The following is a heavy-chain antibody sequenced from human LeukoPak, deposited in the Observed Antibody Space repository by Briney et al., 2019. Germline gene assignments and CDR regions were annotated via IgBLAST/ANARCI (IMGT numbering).Heavy chain of an antibody. D-gene: IGHD6-19*01. CDR3: AARSGWNDY. V-gene: IGHV3-23*01. CDR1: GFTFSSYS. J-gene: IGHJ4*02. Sequence: PGGSLRLSCAASGFTFSSYSMNWVRQAPGKGLEWVSAISGSGNSAYYADSVKGRFTISRDNSKNTLYLQMNSLRAEDTAVYYCAARSGWNDYWGQGTLVTVSS. CDR2: ISGSGNSA.